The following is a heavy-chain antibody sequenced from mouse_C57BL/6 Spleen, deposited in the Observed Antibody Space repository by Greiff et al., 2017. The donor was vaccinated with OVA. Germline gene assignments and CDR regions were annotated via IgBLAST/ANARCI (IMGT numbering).Heavy chain of an antibody. J-gene: IGHJ2*01. CDR3: ARGGTTVVAFYYFDY. Sequence: VQLQQSGPGLVQPSQSLSITCTVSGFSLTSYGVHWVRQSPGKGLEWLGVIWSGGSTDYNAAFISRLSISKDNSKSQVFFKMNSLQADDTAIYYCARGGTTVVAFYYFDYWGQGTTLTVSS. D-gene: IGHD1-1*01. CDR1: GFSLTSYG. V-gene: IGHV2-2*01. CDR2: IWSGGST.